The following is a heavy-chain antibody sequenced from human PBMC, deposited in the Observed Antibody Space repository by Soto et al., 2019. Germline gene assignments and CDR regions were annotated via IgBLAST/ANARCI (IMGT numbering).Heavy chain of an antibody. J-gene: IGHJ6*02. Sequence: ASVKISCKASGYTFTGYYMHWLRHAPGQGREWMGWINPNSGGTNYAQKFQGRVTMTRDTSISTAYMELSRLRSDDTAVYYCASAVVVVAATGSYYYYGMDVWGQGTTVTVSS. D-gene: IGHD2-15*01. CDR2: INPNSGGT. V-gene: IGHV1-2*02. CDR3: ASAVVVVAATGSYYYYGMDV. CDR1: GYTFTGYY.